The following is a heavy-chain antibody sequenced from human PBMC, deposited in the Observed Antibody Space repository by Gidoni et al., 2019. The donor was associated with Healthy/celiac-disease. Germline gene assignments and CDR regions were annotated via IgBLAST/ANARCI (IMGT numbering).Heavy chain of an antibody. CDR1: GGTFSSYA. CDR2: ILPIFGTA. D-gene: IGHD4-17*01. CDR3: ARERVGVYGDKNYWFDP. J-gene: IGHJ5*02. V-gene: IGHV1-69*01. Sequence: QVQLVQSGAEVKKPGSSVKASCKASGGTFSSYAISWVRQAPGQGLEWMGGILPIFGTANYEQKFQGRVTITADESTSTAYMELSSLRSEDTAVYYCARERVGVYGDKNYWFDPWGQGTLVTVSS.